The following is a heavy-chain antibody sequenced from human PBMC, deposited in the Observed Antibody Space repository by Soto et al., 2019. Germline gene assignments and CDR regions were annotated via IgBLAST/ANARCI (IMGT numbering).Heavy chain of an antibody. V-gene: IGHV4-39*01. J-gene: IGHJ6*02. Sequence: PSETLSLTCTVPGGSISSSTYYWGWMRQPPGKGLEWIASFFIGGNTYYNPSLKSRVTISVDTSQNQFSMKLSSVTAADTSVYYCARHNGPRYVGYYYGMDVWGQGTTVTVSS. CDR1: GGSISSSTYY. CDR3: ARHNGPRYVGYYYGMDV. CDR2: FFIGGNT. D-gene: IGHD3-16*01.